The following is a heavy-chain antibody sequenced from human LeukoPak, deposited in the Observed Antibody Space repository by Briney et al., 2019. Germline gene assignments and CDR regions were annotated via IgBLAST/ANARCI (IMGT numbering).Heavy chain of an antibody. CDR2: IKQDGSEK. V-gene: IGHV3-7*01. D-gene: IGHD3-10*01. J-gene: IGHJ3*02. CDR1: GFTFSSYW. CDR3: ARMGPLLLWFGELSYDAFDI. Sequence: GGSLRLSCAASGFTFSSYWMSWVRQAPGKGLEWVANIKQDGSEKYYVDSVKGRFTISRDNAKNSLYLQMNSLRAEDTAVYYCARMGPLLLWFGELSYDAFDIWGQGTMVTVSS.